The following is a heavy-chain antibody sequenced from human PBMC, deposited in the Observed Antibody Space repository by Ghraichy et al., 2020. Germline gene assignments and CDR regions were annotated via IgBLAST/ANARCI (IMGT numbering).Heavy chain of an antibody. CDR2: ILYSGTS. V-gene: IGHV4-39*01. D-gene: IGHD3-9*01. J-gene: IGHJ6*02. CDR3: ERHDVLTTPRYHALDV. Sequence: SETLSLTCIVSGGSVSSSNHYWGWIRQPPGKGLEWLGNILYSGTSYYNPSLKSRLTLSIDTSKNQFSLKLSSVTAAHTAVYYCERHDVLTTPRYHALDVWGQGTTVTVSS. CDR1: GGSVSSSNHY.